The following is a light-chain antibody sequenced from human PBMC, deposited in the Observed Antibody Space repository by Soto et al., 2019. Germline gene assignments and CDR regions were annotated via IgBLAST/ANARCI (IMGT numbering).Light chain of an antibody. CDR1: QSAHNK. J-gene: IGKJ4*01. V-gene: IGKV3-15*01. CDR2: LTS. CDR3: QQQKWWPLT. Sequence: EIVMTQSPATLSGSPGEIATLSCRASQSAHNKLARYQQKPGQAPRRLIYLTSTRATGVAARFSGSGSGTAVTLAISSRQAEDFAFYYCQQQKWWPLTCGGGTKEEIK.